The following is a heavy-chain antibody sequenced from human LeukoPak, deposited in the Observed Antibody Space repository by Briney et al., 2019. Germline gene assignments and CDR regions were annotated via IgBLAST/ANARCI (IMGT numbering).Heavy chain of an antibody. J-gene: IGHJ6*02. D-gene: IGHD4-17*01. V-gene: IGHV4-4*07. CDR3: PYGNFYYGLDV. CDR2: MDTSGST. CDR1: GGPLTSYY. Sequence: ASETLSLTCTVSGGPLTSYYWSWIRQSAGKGLEWIGRMDTSGSTLYNPPLKSRVSMSVDTSKNHFSLSLTSVTAADTAVYYCPYGNFYYGLDVWGRGTTVTVSS.